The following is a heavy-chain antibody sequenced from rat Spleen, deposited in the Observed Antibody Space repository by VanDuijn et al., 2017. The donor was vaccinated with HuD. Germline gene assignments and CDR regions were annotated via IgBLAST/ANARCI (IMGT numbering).Heavy chain of an antibody. CDR3: ARTTEGMVDY. D-gene: IGHD1-11*01. CDR2: ISYSGST. V-gene: IGHV3-1*01. Sequence: EVQLQESGPGLVKPSQSLSLTCSVTGYSITSNYLGWIRKFPGNNMEWMGHISYSGSTSYNPSLKSRISITRDTSKNQFFLQLNSVTTEDTATYYCARTTEGMVDYWGQGVMVTVSS. J-gene: IGHJ2*01. CDR1: GYSITSNY.